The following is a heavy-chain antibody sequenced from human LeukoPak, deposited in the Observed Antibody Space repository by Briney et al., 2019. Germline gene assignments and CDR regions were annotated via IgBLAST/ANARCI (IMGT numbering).Heavy chain of an antibody. CDR3: ARDPSAVAGTVDY. CDR2: IYHSGSTY. J-gene: IGHJ4*02. Sequence: KPSETLSLTCAVYGGPFSGYYWSWIRQPPGKGLQWIGSIYHSGSTYYYNPSLKSRVTISVDTSKNQFSLKLSSVTAADTAVYYCARDPSAVAGTVDYWGQGTLVTVSS. D-gene: IGHD6-19*01. V-gene: IGHV4-34*01. CDR1: GGPFSGYY.